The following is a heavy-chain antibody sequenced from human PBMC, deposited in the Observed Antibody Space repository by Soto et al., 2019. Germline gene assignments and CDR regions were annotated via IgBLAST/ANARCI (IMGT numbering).Heavy chain of an antibody. Sequence: QVQLQESGPRLAKPSQTLSLTCTVSGASLSSGENYWSWIRQPPGKDLEWIGYISYTGSTHYNPSVRGRVSISMDTSKNHFSLSLSSVTAADTAVYYCARNSVRFFFDPWGQGILVTVSS. CDR2: ISYTGST. CDR3: ARNSVRFFFDP. D-gene: IGHD3-3*01. CDR1: GASLSSGENY. J-gene: IGHJ5*02. V-gene: IGHV4-30-4*01.